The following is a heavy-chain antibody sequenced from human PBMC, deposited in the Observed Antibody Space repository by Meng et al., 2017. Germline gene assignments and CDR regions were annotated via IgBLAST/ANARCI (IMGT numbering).Heavy chain of an antibody. V-gene: IGHV1-2*06. CDR1: GYTFTGYY. CDR3: ASELNTYGSGSYAY. Sequence: QGELGQLGAEVKKPGASVKVSCKASGYTFTGYYMHWVRQAPGQGLEWMGRINPNSGGTNYAQKFQGRVTMTRDTSISTAYMELSRLRSDDTAVYYCASELNTYGSGSYAYWGQGTLVTVSS. CDR2: INPNSGGT. D-gene: IGHD3-10*01. J-gene: IGHJ4*02.